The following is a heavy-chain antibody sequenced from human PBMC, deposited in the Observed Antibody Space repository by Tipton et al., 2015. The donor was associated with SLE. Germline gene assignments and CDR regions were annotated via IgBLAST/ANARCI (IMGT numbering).Heavy chain of an antibody. CDR1: GGSINSGGYY. D-gene: IGHD2-15*01. V-gene: IGHV4-31*01. Sequence: LRLSCTVSGGSINSGGYYWSWIRQHPGKGLEWIGYIYYSGRTYYNPSLKSPVTISVDTSKNLFSLKLSSVTAADTAVYYCARRGYDLGGYYHYAMDVWGQGTTVTVFS. CDR3: ARRGYDLGGYYHYAMDV. J-gene: IGHJ6*02. CDR2: IYYSGRT.